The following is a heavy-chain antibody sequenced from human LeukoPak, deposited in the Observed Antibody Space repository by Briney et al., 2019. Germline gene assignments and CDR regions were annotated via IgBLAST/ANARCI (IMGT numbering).Heavy chain of an antibody. CDR3: ARVLPHRHLRYGYYGRRGYAFDI. D-gene: IGHD4-17*01. Sequence: SGTLSLTCAVSVGSISSSNWWSWVRQPPGKGLESIGEFDHSGSTNYNPSLKSRGTISVDKSKNHFCLKLSSVTAADTAVYYCARVLPHRHLRYGYYGRRGYAFDIWGQGTMVTVSS. V-gene: IGHV4-4*02. CDR2: FDHSGST. J-gene: IGHJ3*02. CDR1: VGSISSSNW.